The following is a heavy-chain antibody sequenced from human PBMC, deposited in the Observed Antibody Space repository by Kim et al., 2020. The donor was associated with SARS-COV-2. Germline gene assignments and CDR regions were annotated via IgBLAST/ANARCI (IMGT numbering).Heavy chain of an antibody. J-gene: IGHJ4*02. CDR3: ARPCGGDCYPAGNYFDY. V-gene: IGHV5-51*01. D-gene: IGHD2-21*02. Sequence: GESLKISCKGSGYSFTSYWIGWVRQMPGKGLEWMGIIYPGDSDTRYSPSFQGQVTISADKSISTAYLQWSSLKASDTAMYYCARPCGGDCYPAGNYFDYWGQGTLVTVSS. CDR2: IYPGDSDT. CDR1: GYSFTSYW.